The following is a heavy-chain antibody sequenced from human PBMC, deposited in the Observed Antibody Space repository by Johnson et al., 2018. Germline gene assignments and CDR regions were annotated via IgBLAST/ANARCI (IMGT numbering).Heavy chain of an antibody. J-gene: IGHJ6*02. CDR3: ASEMGIIRANYYYYGMDV. Sequence: VQLVESGGGVVQPGRSLRLSCAASGFTFSSYGMHWVRQATGKGLEWVAVISYDGSNKYNADSGTGRFIISRDNSKNTLYLQMNSRRAEDTAVYYCASEMGIIRANYYYYGMDVWGQGTTVTVSS. D-gene: IGHD3-3*01. CDR1: GFTFSSYG. V-gene: IGHV3-30*03. CDR2: ISYDGSNK.